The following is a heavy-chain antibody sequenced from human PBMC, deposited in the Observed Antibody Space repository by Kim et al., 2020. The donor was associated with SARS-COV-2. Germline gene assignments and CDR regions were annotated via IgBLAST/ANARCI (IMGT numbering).Heavy chain of an antibody. CDR3: AYYGSGSYYN. Sequence: STYDNPSLKSRVTISVDTSKNQFSLKLSSVTAADTAVYYCAYYGSGSYYNWGQGTLVTVSS. CDR2: ST. D-gene: IGHD3-10*01. J-gene: IGHJ4*02. V-gene: IGHV4-39*07.